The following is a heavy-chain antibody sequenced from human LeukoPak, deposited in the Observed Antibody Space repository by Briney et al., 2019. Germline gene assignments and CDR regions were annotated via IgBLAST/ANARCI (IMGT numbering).Heavy chain of an antibody. CDR3: VRDSEWGLQRSDY. CDR1: GFTFSSYN. CDR2: ISSSSSYI. J-gene: IGHJ4*02. D-gene: IGHD1-26*01. V-gene: IGHV3-21*04. Sequence: GGSLRLSCAASGFTFSSYNMNWVRQAPGKGLEWVSSISSSSSYIYYADSVRGRFTISRDNAKNSLHLQMNSLRAEDTAVYYCVRDSEWGLQRSDYWGQGTLVTVSS.